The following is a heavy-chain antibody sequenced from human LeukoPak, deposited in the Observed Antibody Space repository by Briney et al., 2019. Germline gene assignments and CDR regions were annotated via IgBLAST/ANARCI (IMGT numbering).Heavy chain of an antibody. D-gene: IGHD3-22*01. CDR3: ARRRYYDRSGYLE. V-gene: IGHV4-39*01. J-gene: IGHJ1*01. Sequence: PSETLSLTCTIFGDSVSRSDSYWDWIRQPPGKGLEWIGTIYYSGRTYYSPSLKSRVTLSVDISNNQFSLTLSSVTAADTALYFCARRRYYDRSGYLEWGQGTLVTVSS. CDR2: IYYSGRT. CDR1: GDSVSRSDSY.